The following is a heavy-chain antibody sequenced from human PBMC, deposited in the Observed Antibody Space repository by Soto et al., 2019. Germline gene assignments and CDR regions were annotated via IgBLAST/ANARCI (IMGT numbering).Heavy chain of an antibody. V-gene: IGHV1-69*06. CDR3: ARRATVAGEILDY. Sequence: SVKVSCKASGGTFSSYAISWVRQAPGQGLEWMGGIIPIFGTANYAQKFQGRVTITADKSTSTAYMELSSLRSEDTAVYYCARRATVAGEILDYWRQRTLVTVSS. CDR1: GGTFSSYA. J-gene: IGHJ4*02. D-gene: IGHD6-19*01. CDR2: IIPIFGTA.